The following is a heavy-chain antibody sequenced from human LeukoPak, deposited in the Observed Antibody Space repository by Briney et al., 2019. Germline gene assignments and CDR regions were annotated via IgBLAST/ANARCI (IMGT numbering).Heavy chain of an antibody. CDR2: IYYNGDT. CDR1: GDSITGYS. CDR3: VRGPYGASISNWFAP. J-gene: IGHJ5*02. Sequence: SETLSLTCSVSGDSITGYSWSWIRQTPGKGLEWIGYIYYNGDTHYNPSLNSRLSMSVDTPNKEFSLNLRSVTAADTAVSYCVRGPYGASISNWFAPWGQGLLVTVSS. D-gene: IGHD4/OR15-4a*01. V-gene: IGHV4-59*01.